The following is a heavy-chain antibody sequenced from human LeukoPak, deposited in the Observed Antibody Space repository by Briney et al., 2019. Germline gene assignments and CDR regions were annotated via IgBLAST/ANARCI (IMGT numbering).Heavy chain of an antibody. V-gene: IGHV5-51*01. CDR3: ARSDYDFWSGYYYDAFDI. CDR1: GYRFTSYW. Sequence: GESLKISCKGSGYRFTSYWIGWVRQMPGKGLEWMGIIYPGDSDTRYSPSFQGQVTISADKSISTAYLQWSSLKASDTAMYYCARSDYDFWSGYYYDAFDIWGQGTMVTVSS. CDR2: IYPGDSDT. J-gene: IGHJ3*02. D-gene: IGHD3-3*01.